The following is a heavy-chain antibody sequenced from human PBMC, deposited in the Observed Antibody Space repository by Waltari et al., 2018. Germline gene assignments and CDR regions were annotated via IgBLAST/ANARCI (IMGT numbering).Heavy chain of an antibody. CDR3: AREGDIGVNRGTYGLDV. J-gene: IGHJ6*02. CDR2: IHSSGGT. CDR1: GGSISSDKYY. V-gene: IGHV4-61*02. D-gene: IGHD2-15*01. Sequence: QVQLQESGPGLVKPSQTLSLTCAVPGGSISSDKYYWAWIRQPAGKAVEWIGRIHSSGGTDFNPSLKSRVTIPFDTSKNQFSLKLTSVTAADAAVYYCAREGDIGVNRGTYGLDVWGQGTTVTVSS.